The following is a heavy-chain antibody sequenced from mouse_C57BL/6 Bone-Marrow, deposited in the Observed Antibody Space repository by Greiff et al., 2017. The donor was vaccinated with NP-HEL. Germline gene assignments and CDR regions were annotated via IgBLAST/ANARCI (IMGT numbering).Heavy chain of an antibody. CDR1: GYTFTSYW. Sequence: VQLQQPGAELVRPGTSVKLSCKASGYTFTSYWMHWVKQRPGQGLEWIGVIDPSDSYTNYNQKFKGKATLTVDTSSSTAYMQLSSLTSEDSAVYYCATPPDWGQGTTLTVSS. CDR3: ATPPD. CDR2: IDPSDSYT. J-gene: IGHJ2*01. V-gene: IGHV1-59*01.